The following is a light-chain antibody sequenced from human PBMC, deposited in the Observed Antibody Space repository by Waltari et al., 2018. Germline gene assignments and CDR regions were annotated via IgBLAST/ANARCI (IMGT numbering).Light chain of an antibody. CDR3: QQYNNWPPLT. CDR1: QSVSSN. CDR2: GAS. Sequence: EIVMTQSPATLSVSPGERATLSCRASQSVSSNLAWYQQKPGQAPRLLIYGASTRATVIPARFSCSGSGTEFTLTISSLQSEDFAVYYCQQYNNWPPLTFGPGTKVDIK. J-gene: IGKJ3*01. V-gene: IGKV3-15*01.